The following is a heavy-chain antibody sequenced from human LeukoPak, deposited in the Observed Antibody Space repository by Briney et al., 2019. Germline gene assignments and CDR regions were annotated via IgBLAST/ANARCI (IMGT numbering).Heavy chain of an antibody. J-gene: IGHJ4*02. D-gene: IGHD6-13*01. V-gene: IGHV3-7*03. CDR3: ARSLPYGTTWYGRSDF. CDR1: GFPFNAYW. CDR2: IRQDGDTK. Sequence: GGSLRLSCAASGFPFNAYWMTWVRQAPGRGLEWVANIRQDGDTKYYVDSVKGRFTISRDNAMNSLYLQMNSLRAEDTAIYYCARSLPYGTTWYGRSDFWGQGTLVTVSS.